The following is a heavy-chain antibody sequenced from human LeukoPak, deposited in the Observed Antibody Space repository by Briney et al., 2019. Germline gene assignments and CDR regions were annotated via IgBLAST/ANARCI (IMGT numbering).Heavy chain of an antibody. CDR3: TKSPHYYESSALGALAY. CDR1: GFTFSSYA. D-gene: IGHD3-22*01. V-gene: IGHV3-23*01. Sequence: GGSLRLSCAASGFTFSSYAMSWVRQAPGKGLEWVSAISGSGTSTYYADSVKGRFTISRDNSKNTLYLQMNSLRAEDTAVYYCTKSPHYYESSALGALAYWGQGTLVTVSS. CDR2: ISGSGTST. J-gene: IGHJ4*02.